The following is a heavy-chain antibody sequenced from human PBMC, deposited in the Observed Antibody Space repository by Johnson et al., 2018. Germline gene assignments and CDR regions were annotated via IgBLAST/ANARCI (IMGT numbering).Heavy chain of an antibody. Sequence: VQLVQSGGGLVQXGGSLRLSCAASGFTFDDHAMHSVRQPPGKGLEWVSGMSWNSGTIGYVDSVKGRFTISRDDAKNSLYLQMHRLRVEDTALYFCTKDIRSIFGPVGWFDPWGQGTLVTVSS. CDR1: GFTFDDHA. J-gene: IGHJ5*02. D-gene: IGHD3-3*01. CDR2: MSWNSGTI. V-gene: IGHV3-9*01. CDR3: TKDIRSIFGPVGWFDP.